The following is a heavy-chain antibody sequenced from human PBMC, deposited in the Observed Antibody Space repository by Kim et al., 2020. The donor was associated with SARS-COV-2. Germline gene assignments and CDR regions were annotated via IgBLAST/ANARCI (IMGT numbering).Heavy chain of an antibody. CDR3: ASIVVVVAADAFDI. D-gene: IGHD2-15*01. CDR1: GGSISSGGYY. Sequence: SETLSLTCTVSGGSISSGGYYWSWIRQHPGKGLEWIGYIYYSGSTYYNPSLKSRVTISVDTSKNQFSLKLSSVTAADTAVYYWASIVVVVAADAFDIWGQGTMVTVSS. V-gene: IGHV4-31*03. CDR2: IYYSGST. J-gene: IGHJ3*02.